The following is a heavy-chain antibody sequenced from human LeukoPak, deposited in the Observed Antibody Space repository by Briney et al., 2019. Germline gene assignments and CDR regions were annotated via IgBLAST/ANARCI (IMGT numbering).Heavy chain of an antibody. V-gene: IGHV3-30*04. CDR2: ISNDGSDK. CDR1: GFSFSSYA. CDR3: ARDASHSADYYFDS. J-gene: IGHJ4*02. Sequence: GGSLRLSCIASGFSFSSYAMHWVRQAPGRGLGWVAVISNDGSDKHYADSVKGRFTISRDNFKNTLYLQMNSLMSAEDTAVYYCARDASHSADYYFDSRGQGTLVTVAS.